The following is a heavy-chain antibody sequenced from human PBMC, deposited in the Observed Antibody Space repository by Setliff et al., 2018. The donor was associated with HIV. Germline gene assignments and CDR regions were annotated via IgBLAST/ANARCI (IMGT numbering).Heavy chain of an antibody. CDR1: GFTFINYE. D-gene: IGHD1-26*01. V-gene: IGHV3-48*03. CDR2: ISYSGSAI. J-gene: IGHJ3*01. CDR3: ARDRVVGATLDPLDL. Sequence: GSLRLSCTASGFTFINYELNWVRQAPGKGLEWVAYISYSGSAIHYADSVKGRFTISRDNAKDSLYLQMNSLRAADTAVYYCARDRVVGATLDPLDLWGQGTMVTVSS.